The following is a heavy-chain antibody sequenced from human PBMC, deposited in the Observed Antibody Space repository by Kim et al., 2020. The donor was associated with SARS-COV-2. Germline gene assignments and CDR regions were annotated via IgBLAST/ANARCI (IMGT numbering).Heavy chain of an antibody. J-gene: IGHJ4*02. CDR3: ARDTPRGYSSSWRGFDY. V-gene: IGHV6-1*01. D-gene: IGHD6-13*01. CDR1: GDSVSCNSAA. Sequence: SHTLSLTCAISGDSVSCNSAAWNWIRQSPSRGLEWLGRTYYRSKWYNDYAVSVKSRITINPDTSKNQFSLQLNSVTPEDTAVYYCARDTPRGYSSSWRGFDYWGQGTLVTVSS. CDR2: TYYRSKWYN.